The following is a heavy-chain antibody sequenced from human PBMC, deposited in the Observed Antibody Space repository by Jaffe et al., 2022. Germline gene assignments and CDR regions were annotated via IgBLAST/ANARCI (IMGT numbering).Heavy chain of an antibody. J-gene: IGHJ4*02. CDR3: GRTARLGEY. D-gene: IGHD6-19*01. V-gene: IGHV3-11*01. CDR2: INGTGSDI. Sequence: QVQVVESGGNLVKPGGSLRLSCAASGFTFSDFYMSWIRQAPGRGLEYISYINGTGSDIIYADSVKGRFTISRDNAKNSVYLQMNSLRAEDTAVYYCGRTARLGEYGGQGTLVTVSS. CDR1: GFTFSDFY.